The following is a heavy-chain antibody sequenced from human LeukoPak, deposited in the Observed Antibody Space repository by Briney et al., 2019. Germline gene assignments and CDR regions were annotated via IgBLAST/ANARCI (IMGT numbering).Heavy chain of an antibody. J-gene: IGHJ4*02. CDR2: ISSSSSYI. CDR3: ARVLGSSGWYLSAH. D-gene: IGHD6-19*01. V-gene: IGHV3-21*01. CDR1: GFTFSSYS. Sequence: GGSLRLSCEASGFTFSSYSMNWVRQAPGKGLEWVSSISSSSSYIYYADSVKGRFTISRDNAKNSLYLQMNSLRAEDTAVYYCARVLGSSGWYLSAHWGQGTLVTVSS.